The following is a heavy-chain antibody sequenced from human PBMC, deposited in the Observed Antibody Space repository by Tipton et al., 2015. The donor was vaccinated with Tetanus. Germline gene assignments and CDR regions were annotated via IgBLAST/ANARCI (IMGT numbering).Heavy chain of an antibody. V-gene: IGHV4-4*07. CDR2: IFGSGGT. CDR3: ARDRTICSGGSCYGIPGAFDI. CDR1: GGSIGSYS. Sequence: TLSLTCTVSGGSIGSYSWSWIRQPAGKGLEWIGRIFGSGGTNYNPSLKSRVTMSVDTSQNQFSLKLSSVTAADTAVYYCARDRTICSGGSCYGIPGAFDIWGQGTMVTVSS. D-gene: IGHD2-15*01. J-gene: IGHJ3*02.